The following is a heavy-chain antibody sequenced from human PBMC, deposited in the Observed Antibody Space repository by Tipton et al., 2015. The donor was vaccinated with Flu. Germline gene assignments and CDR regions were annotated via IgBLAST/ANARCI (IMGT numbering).Heavy chain of an antibody. V-gene: IGHV4-59*01. Sequence: GLVKPSETLSLTCTVSGGSISSYYWSWIRQPPGKGLEWIGYIYYSGSTNYNPPLKSRVTISVDMSKNQFSLNRSSVTAADTAVYYCARALVITTTMGGDWFDPWGQGTLVTVSS. CDR1: GGSISSYY. CDR2: IYYSGST. J-gene: IGHJ5*02. D-gene: IGHD3-10*01. CDR3: ARALVITTTMGGDWFDP.